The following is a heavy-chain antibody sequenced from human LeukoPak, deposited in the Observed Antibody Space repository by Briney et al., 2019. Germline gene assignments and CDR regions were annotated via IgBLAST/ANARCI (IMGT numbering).Heavy chain of an antibody. D-gene: IGHD3-22*01. Sequence: SETPSLTCTVSGGSISSSSDYWGWIRQAPGKGLEWIGSIYYHENTYYNSSLKSRVTISVDTSKNQFSLKLNSVTAADTAVYYCARDYSKDSSGLFDYWGQGTLVTVSS. CDR3: ARDYSKDSSGLFDY. CDR2: IYYHENT. CDR1: GGSISSSSDY. J-gene: IGHJ4*02. V-gene: IGHV4-39*02.